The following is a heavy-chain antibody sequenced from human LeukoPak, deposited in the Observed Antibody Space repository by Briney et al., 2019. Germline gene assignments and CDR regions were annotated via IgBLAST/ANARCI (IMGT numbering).Heavy chain of an antibody. CDR1: GGSFSGYY. D-gene: IGHD1-26*01. CDR3: ARGRGGVGAIPGY. CDR2: INHSGST. Sequence: SETLSLTCAVYGGSFSGYYWSWIRQPPGKGLEWIGEINHSGSTNYNPSLKSRVTISVDTSKNQFSLKLSSVTAADTAVYYCARGRGGVGAIPGYWGQGTLVTVSS. J-gene: IGHJ4*02. V-gene: IGHV4-34*01.